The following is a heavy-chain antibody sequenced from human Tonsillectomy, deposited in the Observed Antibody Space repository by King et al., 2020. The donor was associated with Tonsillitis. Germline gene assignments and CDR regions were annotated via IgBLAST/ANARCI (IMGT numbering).Heavy chain of an antibody. CDR1: GFTFSNSA. D-gene: IGHD3-22*01. J-gene: IGHJ4*02. Sequence: VQLVESGGGVVQPGRSLRLSCAASGFTFSNSAMHWVRQAPGKGLEWVAVISNDGSNKHYADSVKGRFTISRDNSKNRLYLQMNTLRRQDTAVYYCARDQSPGDSSGYLNYWGQGTLVTVSS. V-gene: IGHV3-30-3*01. CDR3: ARDQSPGDSSGYLNY. CDR2: ISNDGSNK.